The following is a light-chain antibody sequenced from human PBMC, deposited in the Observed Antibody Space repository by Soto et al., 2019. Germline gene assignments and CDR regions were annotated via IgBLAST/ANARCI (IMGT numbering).Light chain of an antibody. CDR1: SSDVGGYKY. Sequence: QSALTQPASVSGSPGQSITISCTGTSSDVGGYKYVSWYQHHPGKAPKLMIYHVSNRPSGVSNRFSGSKSGNTASLTISGLQAEDEADYYCSSYTSSNTLVFGGGTKLTVL. J-gene: IGLJ2*01. CDR2: HVS. CDR3: SSYTSSNTLV. V-gene: IGLV2-14*03.